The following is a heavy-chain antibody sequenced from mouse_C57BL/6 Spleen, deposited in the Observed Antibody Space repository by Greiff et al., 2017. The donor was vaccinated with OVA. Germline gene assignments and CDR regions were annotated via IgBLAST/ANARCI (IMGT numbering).Heavy chain of an antibody. J-gene: IGHJ1*03. V-gene: IGHV1-82*01. CDR1: GFAFSSSW. Sequence: VKLQQSGPGLVKPGASVKLSCTASGFAFSSSWMNWVQQRPGKGLEWIGRIYPGAGDTNYNGKVKGKATLTADKSSSTAYRQLSSQMSEDCAVYFCAGWYYGSSFYWYFDVWGTGTTVTVSS. CDR2: IYPGAGDT. D-gene: IGHD1-1*01. CDR3: AGWYYGSSFYWYFDV.